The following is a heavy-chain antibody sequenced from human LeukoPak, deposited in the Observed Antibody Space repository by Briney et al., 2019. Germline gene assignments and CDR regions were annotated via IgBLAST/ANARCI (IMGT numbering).Heavy chain of an antibody. CDR2: IYYSGRT. V-gene: IGHV4-59*08. J-gene: IGHJ6*02. CDR1: GGSISTYY. CDR3: ARHFSSQNYGMDV. Sequence: PSETLSLTCTVSGGSISTYYWSWIRQPPGKGLEWIGNIYYSGRTNYNPSLKSRVTISVDTSKNQFSLRLSSVTAADTAVYYCARHFSSQNYGMDVWGQGTTVTVSS.